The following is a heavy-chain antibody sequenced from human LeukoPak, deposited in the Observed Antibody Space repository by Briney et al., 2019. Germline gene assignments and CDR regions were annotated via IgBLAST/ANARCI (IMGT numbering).Heavy chain of an antibody. CDR2: IIWDGGST. CDR3: AKDRAARGRGNYFYMDV. CDR1: GFTFDDYA. J-gene: IGHJ6*03. V-gene: IGHV3-43D*03. D-gene: IGHD2/OR15-2a*01. Sequence: GGSLRLSCAASGFTFDDYAMHLVRQASGKGLEWVSHIIWDGGSTHYADSVEGRFTISRDNRENSLYLQMNSLRPEDTALYYCAKDRAARGRGNYFYMDVWGKGTTVTVSS.